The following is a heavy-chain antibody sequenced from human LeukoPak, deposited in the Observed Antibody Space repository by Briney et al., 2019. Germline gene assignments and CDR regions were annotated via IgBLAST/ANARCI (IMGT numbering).Heavy chain of an antibody. V-gene: IGHV1-18*01. Sequence: ASVKSSGRASGTSFITYGISWGGRAPGQGLRWWGWISAYNRSTDYAQNLQGRVTMTTDTSTSTAYMEMRSLRSDDTAVYYCARPYDSSGYYNYYFDNWGQGTLVTVSS. CDR1: GTSFITYG. CDR3: ARPYDSSGYYNYYFDN. J-gene: IGHJ4*02. CDR2: ISAYNRST. D-gene: IGHD3-22*01.